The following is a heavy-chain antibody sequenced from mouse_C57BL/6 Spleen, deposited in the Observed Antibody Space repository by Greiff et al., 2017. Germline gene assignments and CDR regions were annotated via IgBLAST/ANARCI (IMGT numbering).Heavy chain of an antibody. CDR1: GYAFSSSW. V-gene: IGHV1-82*01. Sequence: QVQLQQSGPELVKPGASVKISCKASGYAFSSSWMNWVKQRPGKGLEWIRRIYPGNGDPNYNGKFKGKATLTADKSSSTAYMQLSSLTSEDSAVYFCARGLLYYFDDWGQGTTLTVSS. CDR2: IYPGNGDP. CDR3: ARGLLYYFDD. D-gene: IGHD2-3*01. J-gene: IGHJ2*01.